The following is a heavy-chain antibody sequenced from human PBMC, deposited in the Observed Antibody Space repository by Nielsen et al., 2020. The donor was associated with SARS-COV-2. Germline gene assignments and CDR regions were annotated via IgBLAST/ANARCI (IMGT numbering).Heavy chain of an antibody. V-gene: IGHV3-11*05. D-gene: IGHD2-15*01. CDR3: AKGPRYCSGGSCVYYYYGMDV. Sequence: VRPMPGKGLEWVSYISSSSSYTNYADSVKGRFTISRDNAKNSLYLQMNSLRAEDTAVYYCAKGPRYCSGGSCVYYYYGMDVWGQGTTVTVSS. CDR2: ISSSSSYT. J-gene: IGHJ6*02.